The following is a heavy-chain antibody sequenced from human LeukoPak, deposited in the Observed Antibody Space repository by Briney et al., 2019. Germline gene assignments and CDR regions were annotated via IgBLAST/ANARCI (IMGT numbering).Heavy chain of an antibody. J-gene: IGHJ5*02. CDR2: IIPIFCTA. D-gene: IGHD2-2*02. CDR3: ARVPVVVPAAILVRWGPFDP. V-gene: IGHV1-69*05. CDR1: GGTFSSYA. Sequence: GASVKVSCKASGGTFSSYAISWVRQAPGQGLEWMGGIIPIFCTANYAQKFQGRVTITTDESTSTAYMELSSLRSEDTAVYYCARVPVVVPAAILVRWGPFDPWGQGTLVTVSS.